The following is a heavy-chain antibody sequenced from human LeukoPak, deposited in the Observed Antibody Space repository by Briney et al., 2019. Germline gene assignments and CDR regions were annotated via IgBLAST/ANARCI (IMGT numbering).Heavy chain of an antibody. CDR2: IYYSGST. Sequence: SETLSLTCTVSGGSISSYYWSWIRQPPGKGLEWIGYIYYSGSTNYNPSLKSRVTISVDTSKNQFSLKLSSVTAADTAVYYCARANGVTIFGVVPRYYFDYWGQGTLVTVSS. V-gene: IGHV4-59*01. D-gene: IGHD3-3*01. J-gene: IGHJ4*02. CDR3: ARANGVTIFGVVPRYYFDY. CDR1: GGSISSYY.